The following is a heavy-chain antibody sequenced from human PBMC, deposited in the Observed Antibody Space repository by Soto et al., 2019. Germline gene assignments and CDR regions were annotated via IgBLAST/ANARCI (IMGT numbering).Heavy chain of an antibody. CDR3: ARDPVCSGGSCYPNWFDP. J-gene: IGHJ5*02. D-gene: IGHD2-15*01. V-gene: IGHV1-18*01. Sequence: ASVKVSCKASGYTFTSYGISWVRQAPGQGLEWIGWISAYNGNTNYAQKQQGRVTMTTDTSTSTAYMELRSLRSDDTAVYYCARDPVCSGGSCYPNWFDPWGQGTLVTVSS. CDR2: ISAYNGNT. CDR1: GYTFTSYG.